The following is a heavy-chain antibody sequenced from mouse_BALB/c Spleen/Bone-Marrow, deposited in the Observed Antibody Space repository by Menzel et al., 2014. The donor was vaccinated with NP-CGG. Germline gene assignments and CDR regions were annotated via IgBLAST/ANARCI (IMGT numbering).Heavy chain of an antibody. CDR1: GYTFSSYW. D-gene: IGHD1-1*01. Sequence: VQLQESGAELAIPGASVKMSCKASGYTFSSYWMHWVKQRPGQGLEWIGYISPTTGYTEYSQKFKDKSTLTADKSSSTAYMQLSSLTSEDSAVYYWARYGNFFAMDYWGQGTSVTVAS. CDR3: ARYGNFFAMDY. CDR2: ISPTTGYT. J-gene: IGHJ4*01. V-gene: IGHV1-4*01.